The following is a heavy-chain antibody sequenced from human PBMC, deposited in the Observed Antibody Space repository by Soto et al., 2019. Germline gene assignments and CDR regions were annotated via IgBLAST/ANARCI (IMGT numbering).Heavy chain of an antibody. D-gene: IGHD4-17*01. CDR2: ISSSSSYI. J-gene: IGHJ4*02. Sequence: GGPLRLSCAASGFTFSSYSMNWVRQAPGKGLEWVSSISSSSSYIYYADSVKGRFTISRDNAKNSLYLQMNSLRAEDTAVYYCARVLYGDYSFDYWGQGTLVTLSS. V-gene: IGHV3-21*01. CDR3: ARVLYGDYSFDY. CDR1: GFTFSSYS.